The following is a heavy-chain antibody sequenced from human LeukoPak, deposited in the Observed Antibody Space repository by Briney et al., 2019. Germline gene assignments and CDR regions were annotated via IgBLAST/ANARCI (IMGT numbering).Heavy chain of an antibody. CDR1: GGSISSYY. CDR2: IYYSGST. Sequence: SETLSLTCTVSGGSISSYYWSWIRQPPGKGLEWIGYIYYSGSTNYNPSLKSRVTISVDTSKNQFSLKLSSVTAADTAVYYCAGLKQLVYWFDPWGQGTLVTVSS. J-gene: IGHJ5*02. D-gene: IGHD6-6*01. V-gene: IGHV4-59*08. CDR3: AGLKQLVYWFDP.